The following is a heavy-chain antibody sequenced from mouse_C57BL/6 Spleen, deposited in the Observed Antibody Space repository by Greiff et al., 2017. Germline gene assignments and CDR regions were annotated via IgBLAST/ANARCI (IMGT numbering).Heavy chain of an antibody. D-gene: IGHD1-1*01. V-gene: IGHV5-17*01. J-gene: IGHJ2*01. CDR1: GFTFSDYG. CDR2: ISSGSSTN. Sequence: DVMLVESGGGLVKPGGSLKLSCAASGFTFSDYGMHWVRQAPEKGLEWVAYISSGSSTNYYADTVKGRFTISRDNAKNTLFLQMTSLRSEDTAMYYCARGGGSYFDYWGQGTTLTVSS. CDR3: ARGGGSYFDY.